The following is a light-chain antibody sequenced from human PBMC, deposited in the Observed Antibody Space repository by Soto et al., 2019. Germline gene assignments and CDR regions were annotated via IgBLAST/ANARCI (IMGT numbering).Light chain of an antibody. V-gene: IGLV2-14*01. CDR3: SSYTSNSTLV. Sequence: QSALTQPASVSGSPGQSITISCTGTSSDVGAYNYVSWYQQHPDKAPKLMIFEVSDRHSGVSNRFSGSNSGNTASLTISGLQAEDEADYFCSSYTSNSTLVFGGGTKLTVL. CDR2: EVS. CDR1: SSDVGAYNY. J-gene: IGLJ3*02.